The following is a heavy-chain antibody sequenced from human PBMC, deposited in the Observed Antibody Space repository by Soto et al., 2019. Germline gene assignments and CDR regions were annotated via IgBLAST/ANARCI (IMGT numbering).Heavy chain of an antibody. V-gene: IGHV1-2*04. D-gene: IGHD3-9*01. CDR1: GYTFTGYY. CDR3: ARDQTRADDILTGWSYGMDV. J-gene: IGHJ6*02. Sequence: VASVKVSCKASGYTFTGYYMHWVRQAPGQGLEWMGWINPNSGGTNYAQKFQGWVTMTRDTSISTAYMELSRLRSDDTAVYYCARDQTRADDILTGWSYGMDVWGQGTTVTVSS. CDR2: INPNSGGT.